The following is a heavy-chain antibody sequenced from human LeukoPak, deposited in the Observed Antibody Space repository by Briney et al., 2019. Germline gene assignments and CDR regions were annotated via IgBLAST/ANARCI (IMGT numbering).Heavy chain of an antibody. J-gene: IGHJ4*02. D-gene: IGHD3-9*01. V-gene: IGHV1-2*02. CDR2: INPYSGAT. CDR3: ARVRDDILTGYYQFDY. CDR1: GYIFTDYY. Sequence: ASVKVSCKASGYIFTDYYMHWVRQAPGQGLEWMGWINPYSGATTYAQKFQDRVTMTTDTSASTAYMELRSLRSDDTAVYFCARVRDDILTGYYQFDYWGQGTRVTVSS.